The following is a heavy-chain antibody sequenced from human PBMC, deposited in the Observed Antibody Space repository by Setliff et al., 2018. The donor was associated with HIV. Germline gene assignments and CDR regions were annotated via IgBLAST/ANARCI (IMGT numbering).Heavy chain of an antibody. D-gene: IGHD5-12*01. CDR1: GYSFTSYW. CDR2: IYPGDSDT. J-gene: IGHJ3*02. CDR3: ARSRRDGYNLEAFDI. Sequence: PGKSLKISCKGSGYSFTSYWIGWVRQMPGKGLEWMGIIYPGDSDTRYSPSFQGQVTISADKSISTAYLQWSTLKASDTAMYYCARSRRDGYNLEAFDIWGQGTMVTVSS. V-gene: IGHV5-51*03.